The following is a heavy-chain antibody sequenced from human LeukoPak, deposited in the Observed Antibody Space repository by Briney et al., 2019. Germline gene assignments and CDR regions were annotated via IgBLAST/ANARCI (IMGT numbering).Heavy chain of an antibody. CDR3: AKVGRLPHGFDP. D-gene: IGHD2-15*01. Sequence: PGGSLRLSCAASGFTFTSHSMNWVRQAPGKGLEWVSSITSSSNYIHYADSVKGRFTISRDNSKNTLYLQMNSLRAEDTAVYYCAKVGRLPHGFDPWGQGTLVTVSS. J-gene: IGHJ5*02. CDR2: ITSSSNYI. CDR1: GFTFTSHS. V-gene: IGHV3-21*03.